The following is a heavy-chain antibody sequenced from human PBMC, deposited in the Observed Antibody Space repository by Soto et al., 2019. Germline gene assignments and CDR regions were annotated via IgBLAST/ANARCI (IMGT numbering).Heavy chain of an antibody. J-gene: IGHJ4*02. Sequence: SETLSLTCTVSGGSISNYYWTWIRQPPGKGLEWIGYIYYSGSTNYNPSLKSRVTISVDTSKNQFSLKLSSVTAADTAVYYCARRYPSWFDFSGQGTLVTVSS. D-gene: IGHD2-2*01. V-gene: IGHV4-59*08. CDR2: IYYSGST. CDR1: GGSISNYY. CDR3: ARRYPSWFDF.